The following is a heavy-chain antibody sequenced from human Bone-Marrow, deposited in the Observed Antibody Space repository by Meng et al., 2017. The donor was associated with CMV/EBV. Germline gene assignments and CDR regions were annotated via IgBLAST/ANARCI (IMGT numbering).Heavy chain of an antibody. CDR3: ARGVGFWSGYPLGA. V-gene: IGHV4-34*01. CDR1: GGSFSGYY. J-gene: IGHJ5*02. D-gene: IGHD3-3*01. Sequence: GSLSLTCAVYGGSFSGYYWSWIRQPPGKGLEWIGEINHSGSTNYNPSLKSRVTISVDTSKNQFSLKLSSVTAADTAVYYCARGVGFWSGYPLGAWGQGTRVTVSS. CDR2: INHSGST.